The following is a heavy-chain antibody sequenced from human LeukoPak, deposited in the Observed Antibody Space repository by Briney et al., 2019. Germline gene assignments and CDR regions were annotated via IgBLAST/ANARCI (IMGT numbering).Heavy chain of an antibody. Sequence: GASVKVSCKASGYTFTGYYMHWVRQAPGQGLEWMGIINPSGGSTSYAQKFQGRVTMTRDTSTSTVYMELSSLRSEDTAVYYCARAGGPERITMVRGANTGGYYFDYWGQGTLVTVSS. J-gene: IGHJ4*02. D-gene: IGHD3-10*01. V-gene: IGHV1-46*01. CDR1: GYTFTGYY. CDR2: INPSGGST. CDR3: ARAGGPERITMVRGANTGGYYFDY.